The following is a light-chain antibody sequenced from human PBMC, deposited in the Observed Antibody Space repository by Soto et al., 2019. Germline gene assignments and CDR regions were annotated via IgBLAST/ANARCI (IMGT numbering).Light chain of an antibody. J-gene: IGKJ1*01. CDR3: QQYNNWPPWT. CDR2: GAS. CDR1: QSVSSN. V-gene: IGKV3-15*01. Sequence: EIVMTQSPATLSVSPGERATLSCRASQSVSSNLAWYQQKPGQAPRLLIYGASTRATGIPARFGGSGSGTEFTPTNSSLQSEDFAVYYCQQYNNWPPWTFGQGIKLEIK.